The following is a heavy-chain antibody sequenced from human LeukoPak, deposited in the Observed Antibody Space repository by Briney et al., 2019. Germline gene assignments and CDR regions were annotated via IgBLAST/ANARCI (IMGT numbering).Heavy chain of an antibody. V-gene: IGHV4-39*07. CDR1: GGSISSSSYY. CDR3: ARGKASLLRYFDWLSRNYFDY. Sequence: SETLSLTCTVSGGSISSSSYYWGWIRQPPGKGLEWIGSIYYSGSTYYNPSLKSRVTISVDTSKNQFSLKLSSVTAADTAVYYCARGKASLLRYFDWLSRNYFDYWGQGTLVTVSS. J-gene: IGHJ4*02. CDR2: IYYSGST. D-gene: IGHD3-9*01.